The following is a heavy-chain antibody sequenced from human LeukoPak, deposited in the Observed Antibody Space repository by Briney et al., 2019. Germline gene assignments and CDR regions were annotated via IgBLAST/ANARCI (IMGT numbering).Heavy chain of an antibody. J-gene: IGHJ4*02. CDR2: ISSSSSYI. CDR3: ARLPSSGYYSGYY. V-gene: IGHV3-21*01. D-gene: IGHD3-22*01. Sequence: GGSLRLSCAASGFTFSSYSMNWVRQAPGKGLEWVSSISSSSSYIYYADSVKGRFTISRDNAKNSLYLQMNSLRAEDTAVYYCARLPSSGYYSGYYWGQGTLVTVSS. CDR1: GFTFSSYS.